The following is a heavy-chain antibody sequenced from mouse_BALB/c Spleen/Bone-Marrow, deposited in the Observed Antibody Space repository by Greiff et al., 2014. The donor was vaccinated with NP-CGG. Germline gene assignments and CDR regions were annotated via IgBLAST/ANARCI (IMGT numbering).Heavy chain of an antibody. V-gene: IGHV1S41*01. CDR2: IAPGSGST. J-gene: IGHJ2*01. Sequence: DLVKPGASVKLSCKASGYTFTSYWINWIKQRPGQGLEWIGRIAPGSGSTYYNEMFKGKATLTVDTSSSTAYILLSSLSSVDSAVYFCAYYRYDVNYWGQGTTLTVSS. CDR3: AYYRYDVNY. CDR1: GYTFTSYW. D-gene: IGHD2-14*01.